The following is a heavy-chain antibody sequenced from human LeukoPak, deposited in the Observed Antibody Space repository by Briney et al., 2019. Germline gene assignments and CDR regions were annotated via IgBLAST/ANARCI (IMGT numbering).Heavy chain of an antibody. Sequence: PSETLSLTCTVFGYSITTGYYWGWIRQPAGKGLEWIGRIYTSGSTNYNPSLKSRVTMSVDTSENQFSLKLSSVTAADTAVYYCARDQVDTAMVTVYFDYWGQGTLVTVSS. CDR1: GYSITTGYY. D-gene: IGHD5-18*01. J-gene: IGHJ4*02. CDR3: ARDQVDTAMVTVYFDY. CDR2: IYTSGST. V-gene: IGHV4-4*07.